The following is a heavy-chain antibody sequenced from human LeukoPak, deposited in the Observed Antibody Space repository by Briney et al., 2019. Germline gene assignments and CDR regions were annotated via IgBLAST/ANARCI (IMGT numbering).Heavy chain of an antibody. V-gene: IGHV3-23*01. D-gene: IGHD7-27*01. CDR3: ARDGEFDY. Sequence: PGGSLRLSCATSGFIFNSYAMSWVRQAPGKGLEWVSGISGSGRSTYYADSVKGRFTISRDNAKNSLYLQMNSLRAEDTAVYYCARDGEFDYWGQGTLVTVSS. J-gene: IGHJ4*02. CDR2: ISGSGRST. CDR1: GFIFNSYA.